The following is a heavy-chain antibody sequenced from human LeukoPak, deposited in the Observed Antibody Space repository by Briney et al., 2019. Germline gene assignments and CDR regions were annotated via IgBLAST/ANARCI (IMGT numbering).Heavy chain of an antibody. V-gene: IGHV1-18*01. CDR3: ARLPYSSSNEVWFDP. Sequence: ASVKVSCKASGYTFTSYGISWVRQAPGQGLEWMGWISAYNGNTNYAQKLQGRVTMTTDTSTSTAYMELRSLRSDDTAVYYCARLPYSSSNEVWFDPWGQGTLVTVSS. J-gene: IGHJ5*02. D-gene: IGHD6-6*01. CDR1: GYTFTSYG. CDR2: ISAYNGNT.